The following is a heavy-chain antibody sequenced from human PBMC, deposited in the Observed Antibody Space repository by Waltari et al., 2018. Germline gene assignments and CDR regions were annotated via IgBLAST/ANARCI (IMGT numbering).Heavy chain of an antibody. D-gene: IGHD2-21*02. J-gene: IGHJ6*03. CDR1: GGSISSYY. CDR2: IYYSGST. Sequence: QVQLQESGPGLVKPSETLSLTCTVSGGSISSYYWSWIRPPPGKGLEWIGYIYYSGSTNYNPSLKSRVTISVDTSKNQFSLKLSSVTAADTAVYYCATMGGDPYYYYYYMDVWGKGTTVTVSS. V-gene: IGHV4-59*01. CDR3: ATMGGDPYYYYYYMDV.